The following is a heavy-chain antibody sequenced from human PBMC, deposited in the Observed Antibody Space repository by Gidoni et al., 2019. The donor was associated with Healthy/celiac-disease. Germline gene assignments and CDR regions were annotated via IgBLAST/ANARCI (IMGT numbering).Heavy chain of an antibody. J-gene: IGHJ5*02. V-gene: IGHV4-61*02. CDR1: GGSISSGSYY. CDR2: IYTSGST. CDR3: AGGGSGSYNWFDP. D-gene: IGHD3-10*01. Sequence: QVQLQESGPGLVKPSQTLSLPCTVSGGSISSGSYYWSWIRQPAGKGLEWIGRIYTSGSTNYNPSLKSRVTISVDTSKNQFSLKLSSVTAADTAVYYCAGGGSGSYNWFDPWGQGTLVTVSS.